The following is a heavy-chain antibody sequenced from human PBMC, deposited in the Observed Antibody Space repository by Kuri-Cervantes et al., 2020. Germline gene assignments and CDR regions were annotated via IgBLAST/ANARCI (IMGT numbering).Heavy chain of an antibody. V-gene: IGHV1-18*01. CDR3: ARFRVAGTEYNWFDP. CDR2: ISAHNGDT. J-gene: IGHJ5*02. Sequence: ASGKVSCKASGGTFSSYAISWVRQAPGQGLEWMGWISAHNGDTNYAQKLQGRVTMTTDTSTSTAYMELRSLRSDDTAVYYCARFRVAGTEYNWFDPWGQGTLVTVSS. CDR1: GGTFSSYA. D-gene: IGHD6-19*01.